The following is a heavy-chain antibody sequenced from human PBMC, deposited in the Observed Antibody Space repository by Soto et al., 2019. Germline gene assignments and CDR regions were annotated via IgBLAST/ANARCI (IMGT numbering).Heavy chain of an antibody. J-gene: IGHJ4*02. V-gene: IGHV4-4*02. D-gene: IGHD5-12*01. Sequence: PSETLSLTCAVSGGSISSSNWWSWVRQPPGKGLEWIGEIYHSGSTNYNPSLKSRVTISVDTSKNQFSLKLSSVTAADTAVYYCARRWLQLDYFDYWGQGTLVTVSS. CDR2: IYHSGST. CDR1: GGSISSSNW. CDR3: ARRWLQLDYFDY.